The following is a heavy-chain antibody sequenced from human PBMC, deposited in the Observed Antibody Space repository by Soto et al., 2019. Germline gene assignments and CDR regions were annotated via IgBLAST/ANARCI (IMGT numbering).Heavy chain of an antibody. Sequence: GGSLRLSCAASGFTFGSYWMSWVRQAPGKGLEWVANIKQDGSEKYYVDSVKGRFTISRDNAKNSLYLQMNSLRAEDTAVYYCARVYYDILTGVNWFDPWGQGTLVTVSS. CDR3: ARVYYDILTGVNWFDP. V-gene: IGHV3-7*05. CDR2: IKQDGSEK. J-gene: IGHJ5*02. CDR1: GFTFGSYW. D-gene: IGHD3-9*01.